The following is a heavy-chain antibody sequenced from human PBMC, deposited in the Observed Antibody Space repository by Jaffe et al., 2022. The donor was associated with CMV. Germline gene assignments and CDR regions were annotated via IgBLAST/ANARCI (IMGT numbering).Heavy chain of an antibody. D-gene: IGHD3-3*01. CDR2: ISWNSGSI. CDR3: AKEDFGVVIKNYYYGMDV. Sequence: EVQLVESGGGLVQPGRSLRLSCAASGFTFDDYAMHWVRQAPGKGLEWVSGISWNSGSIGYADSVKGRFTISRDNAKNSLYLQMNSLRAEDTALYYCAKEDFGVVIKNYYYGMDVWGQGTTVTVSS. V-gene: IGHV3-9*01. J-gene: IGHJ6*02. CDR1: GFTFDDYA.